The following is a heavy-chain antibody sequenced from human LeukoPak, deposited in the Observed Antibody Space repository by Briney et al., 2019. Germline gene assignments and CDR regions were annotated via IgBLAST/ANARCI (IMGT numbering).Heavy chain of an antibody. V-gene: IGHV4-34*01. D-gene: IGHD1-26*01. CDR1: GGSFSGYY. J-gene: IGHJ6*03. Sequence: KPSETLSLTCAVYGGSFSGYYWSWIRQPPGKGLEWIGEINHSGSTNYNPSLKSRVTISVDTSKNQFSLKLSSVTAADTGVYYCARGSGSSRVYYYYYYMDVWGKGTTVTVSS. CDR2: INHSGST. CDR3: ARGSGSSRVYYYYYYMDV.